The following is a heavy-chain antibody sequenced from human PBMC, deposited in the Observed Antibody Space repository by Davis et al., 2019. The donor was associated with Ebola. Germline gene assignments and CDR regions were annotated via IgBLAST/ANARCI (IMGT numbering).Heavy chain of an antibody. CDR3: ARWGDYYGSGSYYRAHYYGMDV. CDR1: GGSISSYY. CDR2: IYYSGST. V-gene: IGHV4-59*01. D-gene: IGHD3-10*01. Sequence: SETLSLTCTVSGGSISSYYWSWIRQPPGKGLEWIGYIYYSGSTNYNPFLKSRVTISVDTSKNQFSLKLSSVTAADTAVYYCARWGDYYGSGSYYRAHYYGMDVWGQGTTVTVSS. J-gene: IGHJ6*02.